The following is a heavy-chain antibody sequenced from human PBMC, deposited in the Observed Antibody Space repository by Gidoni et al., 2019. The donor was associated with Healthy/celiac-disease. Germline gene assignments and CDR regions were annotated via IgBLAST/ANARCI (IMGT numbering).Heavy chain of an antibody. V-gene: IGHV4-39*01. CDR1: GGCISSSSYY. J-gene: IGHJ6*02. CDR3: ARLLRAWKTAMVRDYYGMDV. Sequence: QLQLQESGPGLVKPSETLSLTCTVSGGCISSSSYYWGWIRQPPGKGLEWIGSIYYSGSTYYNPSLKSRVTISVDTSKNQFSLKLSSVTAADTAVYYCARLLRAWKTAMVRDYYGMDVWGQGTTVTVSS. CDR2: IYYSGST. D-gene: IGHD5-18*01.